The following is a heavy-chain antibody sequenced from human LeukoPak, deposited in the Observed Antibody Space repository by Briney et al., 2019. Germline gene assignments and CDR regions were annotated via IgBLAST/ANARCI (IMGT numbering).Heavy chain of an antibody. CDR2: INHSGST. CDR3: GRDTRGYSYEDY. Sequence: QPSETLSLTCAVYGGSFSGYYWSWIRQPPGKGLEWIGEINHSGSTNYNPSLKSRVTISVDTSKNQFSLRLSSVTAADTAVYYCGRDTRGYSYEDYWGQGTLVTVSS. D-gene: IGHD5-18*01. V-gene: IGHV4-34*01. CDR1: GGSFSGYY. J-gene: IGHJ4*02.